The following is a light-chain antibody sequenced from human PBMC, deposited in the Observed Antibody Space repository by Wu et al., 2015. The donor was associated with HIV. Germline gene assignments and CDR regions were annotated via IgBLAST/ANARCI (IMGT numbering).Light chain of an antibody. Sequence: TQSPVILSVSPGERATLSCRASQSVSSGFLAWYQQKPGQAPRLVIFAASNRATGIPDRFSGSGSGTNFSLTISRLEPEDFGVYYCQQYGTSPAPFGGGTKVEIK. CDR1: QSVSSGF. J-gene: IGKJ4*01. V-gene: IGKV3-20*01. CDR2: AAS. CDR3: QQYGTSPAP.